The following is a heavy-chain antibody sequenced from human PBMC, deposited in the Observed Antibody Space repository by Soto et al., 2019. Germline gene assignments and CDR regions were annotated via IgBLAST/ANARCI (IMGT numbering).Heavy chain of an antibody. CDR1: GGSISSYY. D-gene: IGHD2-8*02. V-gene: IGHV4-59*01. Sequence: SQTLSLTCTVSGGSISSYYWSWIRQPPGKGLEWIGYIYYSGSTNYNPSLKSRVTISVDTSKNQFSLKLSSVTAADTAVYYCARVGLFGTVQYYYYGMDVWSQGTTVTVSS. J-gene: IGHJ6*02. CDR3: ARVGLFGTVQYYYYGMDV. CDR2: IYYSGST.